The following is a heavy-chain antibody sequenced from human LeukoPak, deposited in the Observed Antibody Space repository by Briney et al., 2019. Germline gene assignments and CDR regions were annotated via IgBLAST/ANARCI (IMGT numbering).Heavy chain of an antibody. Sequence: SGGSLRLSCAASGFTFSSYAMSWVRQAPGKGLEWVSAISGSGGSTYYADSVKGRFTISRDNSKNTPYLQMNSLRAEDTAVYYCARDPILSGYDFWGQGTLVTVSS. CDR1: GFTFSSYA. CDR3: ARDPILSGYDF. J-gene: IGHJ4*02. V-gene: IGHV3-23*01. D-gene: IGHD5-12*01. CDR2: ISGSGGST.